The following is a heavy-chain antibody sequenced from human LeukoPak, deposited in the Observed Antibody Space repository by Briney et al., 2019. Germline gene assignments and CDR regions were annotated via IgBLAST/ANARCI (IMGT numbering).Heavy chain of an antibody. CDR3: ARVDSSGWYGLDY. D-gene: IGHD6-19*01. Sequence: SETLSLTCTVSGGSISSYYWSWIRQPPGKGLEWIGYIYFTGSTNYNPSLKSRVTISVDTSKNQFSLKLSSVTAADTAVFYCARVDSSGWYGLDYWGQGTLVTVSS. J-gene: IGHJ4*02. CDR1: GGSISSYY. CDR2: IYFTGST. V-gene: IGHV4-59*01.